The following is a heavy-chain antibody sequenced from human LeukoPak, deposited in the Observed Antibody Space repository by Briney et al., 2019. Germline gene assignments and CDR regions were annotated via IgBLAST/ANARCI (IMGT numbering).Heavy chain of an antibody. J-gene: IGHJ4*02. V-gene: IGHV1-69*13. CDR1: GVTFSSYA. D-gene: IGHD6-13*01. Sequence: SLKVSCKASGVTFSSYAISWVRQAPGQGLEWMGGIFPIVGTANNAQKFQGRATFTAKGSTSTAYIELSMLTPETTPFYYVARDKQKLVQEHYFDYWGQGTLVTVSS. CDR2: IFPIVGTA. CDR3: ARDKQKLVQEHYFDY.